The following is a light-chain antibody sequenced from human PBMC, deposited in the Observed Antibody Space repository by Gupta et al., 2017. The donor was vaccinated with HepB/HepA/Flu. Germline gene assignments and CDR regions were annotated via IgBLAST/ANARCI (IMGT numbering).Light chain of an antibody. J-gene: IGKJ2*04. CDR3: QQRSNWPPRCS. V-gene: IGKV3-11*01. CDR1: QSVSSY. CDR2: DAP. Sequence: EIVLTQSPSTLSLSPGERATLSCRASQSVSSYLAWYQQKPGQAPRLLIYDAPNRATGIPARFSGSGSGTDFTLTISSLEPEDFAVYYCQQRSNWPPRCSFGQGTKLEIK.